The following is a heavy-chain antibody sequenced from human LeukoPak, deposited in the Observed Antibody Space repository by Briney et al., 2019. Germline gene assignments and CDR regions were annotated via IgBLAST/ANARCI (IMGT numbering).Heavy chain of an antibody. CDR1: GGSFSGYY. V-gene: IGHV4-34*01. D-gene: IGHD3-22*01. J-gene: IGHJ3*02. CDR3: ARYATMIVVVRDAFDI. Sequence: SETLSLTCAVYGGSFSGYYWSWIRQPPGKGLEWIGEINHSGSTNYNPSLKSRVTISVDTSKNQFSLKLSSVTAADTAVYYCARYATMIVVVRDAFDIWGQGTMVTVSS. CDR2: INHSGST.